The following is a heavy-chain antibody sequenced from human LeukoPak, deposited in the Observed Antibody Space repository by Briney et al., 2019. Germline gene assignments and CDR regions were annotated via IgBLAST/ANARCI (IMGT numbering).Heavy chain of an antibody. CDR2: IYSDGSST. CDR1: GFTFSSYW. CDR3: AREDNYYYYGMDV. V-gene: IGHV3-74*01. Sequence: GGSLRLSCAASGFTFSSYWMHWVRQAPGKGLVWVSRIYSDGSSTSYADSVKGRFTISRDNAKNTLYLQMNSLRAEDTAVYYCAREDNYYYYGMDVWGQGTTVTVSS. J-gene: IGHJ6*02.